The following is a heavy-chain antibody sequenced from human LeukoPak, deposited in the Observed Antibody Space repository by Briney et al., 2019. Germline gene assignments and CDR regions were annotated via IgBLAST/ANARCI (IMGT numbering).Heavy chain of an antibody. V-gene: IGHV3-23*01. J-gene: IGHJ4*02. Sequence: GGSLRLSCAASGFTFSNYAMTWVRQAPGKGLEWVSSISGGGDNTYYAESVKGRFTISRDNSKSTLYPQMNSLRAEDTAVYYCTNCATSGGWCYFDYWGQGTLLTVSS. D-gene: IGHD2-15*01. CDR1: GFTFSNYA. CDR3: TNCATSGGWCYFDY. CDR2: ISGGGDNT.